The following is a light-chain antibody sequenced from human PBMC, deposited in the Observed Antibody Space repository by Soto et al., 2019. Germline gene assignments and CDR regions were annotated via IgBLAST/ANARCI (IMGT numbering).Light chain of an antibody. CDR2: DAS. V-gene: IGKV3-11*01. CDR3: QQRSNWIT. J-gene: IGKJ5*01. CDR1: QYITIY. Sequence: EIVLTQSPATLSLSPGERATLSCRASQYITIYLAWYQQKPGQAPRLLIYDASNRATGIPARFSGSGSGTDFTLTISSLEPEDFAVYYCQQRSNWITFGQGTRLETK.